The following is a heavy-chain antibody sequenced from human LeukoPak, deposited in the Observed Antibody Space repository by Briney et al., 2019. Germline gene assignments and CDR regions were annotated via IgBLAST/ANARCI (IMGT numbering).Heavy chain of an antibody. J-gene: IGHJ6*03. CDR1: GFTFSRYW. D-gene: IGHD3-10*01. V-gene: IGHV3-30*02. Sequence: PGGSLRLSCAASGFTFSRYWMNWVRQAPGKGLEWVAFIRYDGSNKYYADSVKGRFTISRDNSKNTLYLQMNSLRAEDTAVCYCAKDSAWFGEYYYYMDVWGKGTTVTISS. CDR3: AKDSAWFGEYYYYMDV. CDR2: IRYDGSNK.